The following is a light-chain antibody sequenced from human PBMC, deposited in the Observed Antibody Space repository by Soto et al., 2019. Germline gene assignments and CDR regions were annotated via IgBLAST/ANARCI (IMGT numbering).Light chain of an antibody. CDR2: GNS. V-gene: IGLV1-40*01. J-gene: IGLJ1*01. CDR3: QSYDSSLSGLV. Sequence: QSVLTQPPSVSAAPGQRVTISCTGSSSNIRAGYDVHWYQQLPGTAPKLLIYGNSNRPSGVPDRFSGSKSGTSASLAITGLQAEDEADYYCQSYDSSLSGLVFGTGTKVTVL. CDR1: SSNIRAGYD.